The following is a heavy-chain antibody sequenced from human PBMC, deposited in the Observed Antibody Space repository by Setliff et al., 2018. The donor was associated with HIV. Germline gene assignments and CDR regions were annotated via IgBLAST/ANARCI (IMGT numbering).Heavy chain of an antibody. CDR3: ARRDLTSAPT. CDR2: IYHDGST. Sequence: PSETLSLTCTVSGDSFSTGFHYWVWIRQPPGKGLEWVGSIYHDGSTYYNPSLKSRVTISADTSKNHFSLRLNSATAADTAVYYCARRDLTSAPTWDQGTLVTVSS. V-gene: IGHV4-39*02. J-gene: IGHJ5*02. CDR1: GDSFSTGFHY. D-gene: IGHD3-10*01.